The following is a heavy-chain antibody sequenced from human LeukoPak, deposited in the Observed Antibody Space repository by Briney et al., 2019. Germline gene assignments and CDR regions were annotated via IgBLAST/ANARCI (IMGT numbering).Heavy chain of an antibody. CDR1: GGSISSDGYY. D-gene: IGHD4-17*01. CDR2: IYYSGST. J-gene: IGHJ5*02. V-gene: IGHV4-31*03. Sequence: SQTLSLTCTVSGGSISSDGYYWSWIRQHPGKGLGWIGYIYYSGSTYYNPSLKSRVTISVDTSKNQFSLKLSSVTAADTAVYYCARAFTVNWFDPWGQGTLVTVSS. CDR3: ARAFTVNWFDP.